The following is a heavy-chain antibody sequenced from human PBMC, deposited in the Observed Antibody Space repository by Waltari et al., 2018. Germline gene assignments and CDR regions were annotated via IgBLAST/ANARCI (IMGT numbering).Heavy chain of an antibody. CDR3: AREGGNYGY. CDR1: GFTFSSYW. D-gene: IGHD1-26*01. Sequence: EVQLVESGGGLVQPGGSLRLSCAASGFTFSSYWMTWVRQAPGKGLEWVANIKHDGSEKYYVDSVKDRFTISRDNAKNSLFLQMNSRRAEDTAVYYCAREGGNYGYWGQGTLVTVSS. J-gene: IGHJ4*02. CDR2: IKHDGSEK. V-gene: IGHV3-7*04.